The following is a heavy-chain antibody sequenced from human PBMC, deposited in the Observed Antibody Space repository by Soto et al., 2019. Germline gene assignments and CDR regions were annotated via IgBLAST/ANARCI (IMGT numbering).Heavy chain of an antibody. Sequence: GASVKVSCKASGYTFTSYYMHWVRQAPGQGLEWMGIINPSGGSTSYAQKFQGRVTMTRDTSTSTVYMELSSLRSEDTAVYYCARDWDGGPRLNFWSGSQYWFDPWGQGTLVTVSS. CDR3: ARDWDGGPRLNFWSGSQYWFDP. V-gene: IGHV1-46*03. CDR2: INPSGGST. J-gene: IGHJ5*02. CDR1: GYTFTSYY. D-gene: IGHD3-3*01.